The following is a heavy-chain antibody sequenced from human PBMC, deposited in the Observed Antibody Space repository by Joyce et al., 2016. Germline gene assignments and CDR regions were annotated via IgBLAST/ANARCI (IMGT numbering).Heavy chain of an antibody. J-gene: IGHJ4*02. V-gene: IGHV4-31*11. CDR3: ARVPLSSAFDY. D-gene: IGHD1-26*01. CDR2: INYSGNT. CDR1: GGSISDGGYY. Sequence: QVQLQESGPGLVKPSQTLSLTCGVSGGSISDGGYYWSWIRQRPGQGLEWNGYINYSGNTYYNPSLKSRLTISIDMSKNQFSLRLTSVTAADTAVYYCARVPLSSAFDYWGQGILVTVSS.